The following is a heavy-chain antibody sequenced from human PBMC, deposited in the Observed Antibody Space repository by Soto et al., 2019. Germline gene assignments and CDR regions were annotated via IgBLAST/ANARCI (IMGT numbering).Heavy chain of an antibody. D-gene: IGHD3-10*01. V-gene: IGHV3-7*05. CDR3: AGLDTASARGRGGY. CDR1: GFTFSTSW. J-gene: IGHJ4*02. CDR2: IKQDGSET. Sequence: EVQLVESGGGLVQPGGSLRLSCVASGFTFSTSWMSWVRQAPGKGLEWVACIKQDGSETYYVDSVRGRFTISRDNAKNSLYVQMNSLRAEDTAIYYCAGLDTASARGRGGYWGQGTLVTVSS.